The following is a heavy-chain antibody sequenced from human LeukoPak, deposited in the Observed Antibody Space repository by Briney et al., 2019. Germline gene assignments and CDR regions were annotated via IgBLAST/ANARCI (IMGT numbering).Heavy chain of an antibody. Sequence: SETETLLCNISGGSISSYYWNWIRQPPGKGLEWIGYIYYSGSTNCNPSLKSRVTMSVDTSKNQFSLNLTSVTAADTAMYYCARSYGDYINFEYGRQGIVITVSS. J-gene: IGHJ4*02. CDR2: IYYSGST. CDR1: GGSISSYY. D-gene: IGHD4-17*01. CDR3: ARSYGDYINFEY. V-gene: IGHV4-59*01.